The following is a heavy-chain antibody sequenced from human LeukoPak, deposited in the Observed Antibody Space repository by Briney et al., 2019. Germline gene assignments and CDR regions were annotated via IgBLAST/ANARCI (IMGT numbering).Heavy chain of an antibody. CDR1: GGSISSYY. J-gene: IGHJ4*02. D-gene: IGHD3-10*01. V-gene: IGHV4-59*12. CDR2: IYYSGST. Sequence: SETLSLTCTVSGGSISSYYWSWIRQPPGKGLEWIGYIYYSGSTYYNPSLKSRVTISVDTSKNQFSLKLSSVTAADTAVYYCARDAYGSGTVDYWGQGTLVTVSS. CDR3: ARDAYGSGTVDY.